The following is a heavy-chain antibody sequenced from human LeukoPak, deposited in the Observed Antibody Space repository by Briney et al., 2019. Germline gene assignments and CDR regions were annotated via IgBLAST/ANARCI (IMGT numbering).Heavy chain of an antibody. CDR2: IKSKTDGGTT. D-gene: IGHD3-10*01. CDR3: TTESVGGFDY. J-gene: IGHJ4*02. Sequence: PGESLRLSCVLSGLTFSDAWMSWVRQAPGKGLEWVGRIKSKTDGGTTDYAAPVKGRFTISRDDSKNTLYLQMNSLKTEDTAVYYCTTESVGGFDYWGQGTLVTVSS. CDR1: GLTFSDAW. V-gene: IGHV3-15*01.